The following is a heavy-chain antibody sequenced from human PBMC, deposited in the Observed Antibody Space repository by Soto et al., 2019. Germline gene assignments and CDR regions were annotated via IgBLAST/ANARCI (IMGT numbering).Heavy chain of an antibody. CDR3: ASDRSLGSNWYYYLES. D-gene: IGHD1-20*01. CDR1: GFTFSSRA. CDR2: ISSSSSNI. Sequence: GGSLRLSCTASGFTFSSRAMNWVRQFPGRGLEWVSYISSSSSNIDYADSVKGRFTVSRDNAKNSLYLQMNTLRDEDTAVYYCASDRSLGSNWYYYLESWGQGTLVTV. V-gene: IGHV3-48*02. J-gene: IGHJ4*02.